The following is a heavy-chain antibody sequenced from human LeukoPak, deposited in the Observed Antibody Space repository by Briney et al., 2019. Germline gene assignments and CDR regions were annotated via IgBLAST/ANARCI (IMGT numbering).Heavy chain of an antibody. V-gene: IGHV3-30-3*01. Sequence: GRSLRLSCAASGFTFSSYAMHWVRQAPGKGLEWVAVISYDGSNKYYADSVKGRFTISRDNSKNTLYLQMNSLRAEDTAVYYCAGDRSDAFDIWGQGTMVTVSS. D-gene: IGHD3-16*02. CDR1: GFTFSSYA. J-gene: IGHJ3*02. CDR2: ISYDGSNK. CDR3: AGDRSDAFDI.